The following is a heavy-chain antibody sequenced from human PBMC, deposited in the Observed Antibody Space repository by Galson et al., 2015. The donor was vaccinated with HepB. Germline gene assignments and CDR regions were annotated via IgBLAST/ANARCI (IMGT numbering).Heavy chain of an antibody. Sequence: SLRLSCAASGFIFSDYYMSWIRQAPGKGLEWVSYISSSAIYTNYADSVKGRFTISRDNAKNSLYLQMNSLRAEDTAVYYCARRIVGAPIDDFWGQGTLVTVSS. CDR1: GFIFSDYY. CDR3: ARRIVGAPIDDF. CDR2: ISSSAIYT. V-gene: IGHV3-11*03. D-gene: IGHD1-26*01. J-gene: IGHJ4*02.